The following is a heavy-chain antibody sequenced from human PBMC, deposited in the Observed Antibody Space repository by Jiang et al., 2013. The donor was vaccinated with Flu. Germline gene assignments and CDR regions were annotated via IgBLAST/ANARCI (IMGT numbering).Heavy chain of an antibody. CDR1: GFSLTTSGVG. CDR2: IYWDDDK. V-gene: IGHV2-5*02. CDR3: AIPPVVAARDQYYFDY. D-gene: IGHD2-15*01. J-gene: IGHJ4*02. Sequence: KPTQTLTLTCTFSGFSLTTSGVGVGWIRQPPGKALEWLALIYWDDDKRYSSSLESRLTITKDTSKNQVVLTMTNMDPVDTATYYCAIPPVVAARDQYYFDYWGQGTLVTVSS.